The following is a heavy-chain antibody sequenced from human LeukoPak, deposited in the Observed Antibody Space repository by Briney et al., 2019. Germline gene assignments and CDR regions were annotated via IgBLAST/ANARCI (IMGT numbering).Heavy chain of an antibody. CDR1: GYTFTGYY. Sequence: GASVKVSCKASGYTFTGYYMHWVRQAPGRGLEWMGWINPNSGGTNYAQKFQGRVTMTRDTSISTAYMELSRLRSDDTAVYYCARDGGYGDSLYYYYMDVWGKGTTVTVSS. J-gene: IGHJ6*03. CDR3: ARDGGYGDSLYYYYMDV. V-gene: IGHV1-2*02. CDR2: INPNSGGT. D-gene: IGHD4-17*01.